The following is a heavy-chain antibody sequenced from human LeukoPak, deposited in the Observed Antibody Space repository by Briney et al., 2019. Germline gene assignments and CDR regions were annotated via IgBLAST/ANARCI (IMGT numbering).Heavy chain of an antibody. Sequence: SVKVSCKASGGTFSNYDISWVRQAPGQGLEWMGGIIPIFGTANYAQKFQGRVTITADESTSTAYMELSSLRSEDTAVYYCARHNTPIGYSGHEYWGQGTLVTVSS. D-gene: IGHD5-12*01. CDR2: IIPIFGTA. V-gene: IGHV1-69*13. CDR3: ARHNTPIGYSGHEY. J-gene: IGHJ4*02. CDR1: GGTFSNYD.